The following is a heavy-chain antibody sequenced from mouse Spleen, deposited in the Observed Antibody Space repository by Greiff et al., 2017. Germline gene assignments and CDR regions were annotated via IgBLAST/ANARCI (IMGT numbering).Heavy chain of an antibody. Sequence: VHLVESGAELVKPGASVKLSCKASGYTSTEYTIHWVKQRSGQGLEWIGWFYPGSGSIKYNEKFKDKATLTADKSSSTVYMELSRLTSEDSAVYFCARHELSYGSSSYFDYWGQGTTLTVSS. J-gene: IGHJ2*01. V-gene: IGHV1-62-2*01. D-gene: IGHD1-1*01. CDR3: ARHELSYGSSSYFDY. CDR1: GYTSTEYT. CDR2: FYPGSGSI.